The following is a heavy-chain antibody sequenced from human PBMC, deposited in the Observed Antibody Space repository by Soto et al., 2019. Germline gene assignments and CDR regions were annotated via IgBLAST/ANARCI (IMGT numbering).Heavy chain of an antibody. Sequence: QVQLQESGPGLVKPSETLSLTCTVSGGSVSSGSYWWSWIRQPPGKGLEWIGYIYYSGTTKYNPSLKSRGPISLDTSKKQFPLKLNSGTAADKAVDSCARSPYYHASGMKWVDPWGQGTLVTVSS. CDR3: ARSPYYHASGMKWVDP. CDR2: IYYSGTT. CDR1: GGSVSSGSYW. V-gene: IGHV4-61*01. J-gene: IGHJ5*02. D-gene: IGHD3-10*01.